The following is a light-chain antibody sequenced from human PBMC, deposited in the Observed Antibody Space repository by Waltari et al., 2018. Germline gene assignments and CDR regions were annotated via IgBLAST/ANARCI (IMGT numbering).Light chain of an antibody. V-gene: IGKV3-11*01. CDR1: QNINTD. CDR3: QQRYSWPRT. J-gene: IGKJ1*01. CDR2: DAY. Sequence: EVLLTQSPATLSLSPGDSATLLCRASQNINTDLGWYQQKPGQAPRLLISDAYNRAAGTPVRFSGRGSGTDFNLTISSLEPEDFALYYCQQRYSWPRTFGQGTKVEIK.